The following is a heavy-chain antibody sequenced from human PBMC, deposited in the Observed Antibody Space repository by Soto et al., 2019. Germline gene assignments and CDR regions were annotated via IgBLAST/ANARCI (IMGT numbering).Heavy chain of an antibody. CDR2: IIPIFGTA. Sequence: QVQLVQSGAEVKKPGSSVKVSCKASGGTFSSYAISWVRQAPGQGLEWMGGIIPIFGTANYAQKFQGRVTITADESTSRAYMELRSVRSEETAVYYCAREGGDCSGGSCYSGYYYYGMDVWGQGTTVTVSS. CDR1: GGTFSSYA. V-gene: IGHV1-69*01. CDR3: AREGGDCSGGSCYSGYYYYGMDV. J-gene: IGHJ6*02. D-gene: IGHD2-15*01.